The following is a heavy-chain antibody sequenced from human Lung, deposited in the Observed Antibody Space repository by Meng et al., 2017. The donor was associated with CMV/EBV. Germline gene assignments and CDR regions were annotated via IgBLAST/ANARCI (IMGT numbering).Heavy chain of an antibody. CDR1: WDSNTNNNW. Sequence: QFHLWVSGPALMRPSLALSLTCLVPWDSNTNNNWWDWVRRPPGNGLEWIGENPHSGSSASNPSLKNRVSMSIDKSKKQFSLKLTSVTAADTAVYHCLRRSGGSVWGQGTLVTVSS. CDR2: NPHSGSS. CDR3: LRRSGGSV. V-gene: IGHV4-4*02. J-gene: IGHJ4*02. D-gene: IGHD3-10*01.